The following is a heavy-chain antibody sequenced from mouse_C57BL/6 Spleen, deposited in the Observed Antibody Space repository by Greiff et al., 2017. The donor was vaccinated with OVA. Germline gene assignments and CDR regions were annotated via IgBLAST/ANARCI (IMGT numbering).Heavy chain of an antibody. V-gene: IGHV1-82*01. J-gene: IGHJ3*01. Sequence: QVQLQQSGPELVKPGASVKISCKASGYAFSSSWMNWVKQRPGKGLEWIGRIYPGDGDTNYNGKFKGKATLTADKSSSTAYMQLSSLTSEDSAVYFCALYYDSFAYWGQGTLVTVSA. CDR3: ALYYDSFAY. D-gene: IGHD2-4*01. CDR1: GYAFSSSW. CDR2: IYPGDGDT.